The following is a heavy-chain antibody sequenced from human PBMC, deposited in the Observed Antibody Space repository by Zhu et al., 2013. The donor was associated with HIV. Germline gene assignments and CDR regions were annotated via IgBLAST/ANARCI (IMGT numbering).Heavy chain of an antibody. J-gene: IGHJ6*01. V-gene: IGHV4-30-4*01. D-gene: IGHD2-2*01. CDR2: IYYRGST. CDR3: ARSRLVPAATTNYYYGMGR. Sequence: QVQLQESGPGLVKPSQTLSLTCTVSGGSISSGDSYWSWIRQPPGKGLEWIGHIYYRGSTYYNPSLKSRVTISVDTSKNQFSLKLSSVTAADTAVYYCARSRLVPAATTNYYYGMGRLGAKGDPRSPSP. CDR1: GGSISSGDSY.